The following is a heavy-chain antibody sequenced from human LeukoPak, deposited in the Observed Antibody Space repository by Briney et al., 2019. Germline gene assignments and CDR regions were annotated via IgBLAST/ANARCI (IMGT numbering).Heavy chain of an antibody. J-gene: IGHJ4*02. CDR3: ATTYLAAYRYSFDY. CDR1: GFTFSSCA. V-gene: IGHV3-23*01. CDR2: ISGSGHST. D-gene: IGHD2-15*01. Sequence: GGSLRLSCAASGFTFSSCAMSWVRQAPGKGLEWVSTISGSGHSTYYADSVKGRFTISRDNSKNTLYLQMNSLRAEDTAVYYCATTYLAAYRYSFDYWGQGTLVTVSS.